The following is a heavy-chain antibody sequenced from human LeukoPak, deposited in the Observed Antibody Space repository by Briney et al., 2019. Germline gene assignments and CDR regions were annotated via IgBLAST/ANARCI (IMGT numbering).Heavy chain of an antibody. CDR3: ARDRSITIFGVVRDGNWFDP. Sequence: ASVKVSCKASGYTFTSYGISWVRQAPGQGLEWMGWISAYNGNTNYAQKLQGRVTMTTDTSTSTAYMELRSLRSDDTAVYYCARDRSITIFGVVRDGNWFDPWGQGTLVTVSS. CDR2: ISAYNGNT. D-gene: IGHD3-3*01. J-gene: IGHJ5*02. CDR1: GYTFTSYG. V-gene: IGHV1-18*01.